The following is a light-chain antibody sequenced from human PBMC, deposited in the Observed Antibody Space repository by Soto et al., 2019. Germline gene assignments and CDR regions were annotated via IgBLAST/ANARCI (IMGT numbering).Light chain of an antibody. CDR1: QSVSSD. V-gene: IGKV3-15*01. Sequence: IIVTQSAAALSVSPGERATLSCGASQSVSSDLAWYHQKPGQAPRLLIYDASTRATGIPARFSGSGSGTEFTLTINSLQSEDFAVYYCQQYNNWPRTFGQGTKV. CDR2: DAS. CDR3: QQYNNWPRT. J-gene: IGKJ1*01.